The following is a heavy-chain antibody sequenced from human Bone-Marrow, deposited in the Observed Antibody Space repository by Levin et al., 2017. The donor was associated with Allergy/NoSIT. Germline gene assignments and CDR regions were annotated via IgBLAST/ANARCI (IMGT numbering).Heavy chain of an antibody. CDR1: GFTFSSYA. V-gene: IGHV3-23*01. D-gene: IGHD3-16*01. Sequence: GESLKISCAASGFTFSSYAMSWVRQAPGKGLEWVSAISGTGGSTYYADSVKGRFTISRDNSKNTLYLQMNSLRAEDTAVYYCAKDYVHGYYYFYYMDVWGKGTTVTVSS. CDR2: ISGTGGST. CDR3: AKDYVHGYYYFYYMDV. J-gene: IGHJ6*03.